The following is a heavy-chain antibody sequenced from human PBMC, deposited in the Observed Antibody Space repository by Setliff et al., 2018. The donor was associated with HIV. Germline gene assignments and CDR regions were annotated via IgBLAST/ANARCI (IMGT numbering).Heavy chain of an antibody. D-gene: IGHD1-1*01. V-gene: IGHV4-34*01. Sequence: KTSETLSLTCAVYGESFSDDYWSWIRQPPGWGLEWIGEINHSGTTNYSPSLMGRLNISVDTSKSQFSLDLNSVTADDTAIYYCARRARNWVQPFDHCGHGFVVTV. CDR2: INHSGTT. CDR3: ARRARNWVQPFDH. J-gene: IGHJ4*01. CDR1: GESFSDDY.